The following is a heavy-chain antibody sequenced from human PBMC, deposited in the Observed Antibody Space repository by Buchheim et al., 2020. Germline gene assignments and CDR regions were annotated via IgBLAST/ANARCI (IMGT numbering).Heavy chain of an antibody. Sequence: QVQLVESGGGVVQPGGSLRLSCAASGFTLSRHGIHWVRQAPGKGLEWVAVIWYDGSNKYYADSVKGRFTISRDNSKNTLYLQMNSLRAEDTAVYYCARASVESYYYYMDVWGKGTT. CDR3: ARASVESYYYYMDV. J-gene: IGHJ6*03. CDR2: IWYDGSNK. CDR1: GFTLSRHG. V-gene: IGHV3-33*01. D-gene: IGHD2-15*01.